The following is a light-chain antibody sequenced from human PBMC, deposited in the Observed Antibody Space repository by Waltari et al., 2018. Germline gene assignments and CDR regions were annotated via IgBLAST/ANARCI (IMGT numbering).Light chain of an antibody. J-gene: IGKJ2*01. CDR2: KAS. CDR1: QSISSW. V-gene: IGKV1-5*03. CDR3: QQYNTQYT. Sequence: DIQMTQSPSTLSASVGDRVTITCRASQSISSWLAWYQQKPGKAPKLLIYKASSLESGVPSRFSGSVSGTEFTLTISSLQPDDFATYYCQQYNTQYTFGQGTKLEIK.